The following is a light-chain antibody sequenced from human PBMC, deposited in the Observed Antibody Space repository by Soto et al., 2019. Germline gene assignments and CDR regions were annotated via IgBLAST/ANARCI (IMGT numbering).Light chain of an antibody. CDR1: SSDVGGYDY. CDR3: SSYTSISTWV. J-gene: IGLJ3*02. V-gene: IGLV2-14*01. CDR2: EVS. Sequence: QSALTQPASVSGSPGQSITISCTGTSSDVGGYDYVSWYQQHPGKPPKLIIFEVSDRPSGISNRFSGSKSGNTASLTISGLQAEDEADYYCSSYTSISTWVFGGGTKVTVL.